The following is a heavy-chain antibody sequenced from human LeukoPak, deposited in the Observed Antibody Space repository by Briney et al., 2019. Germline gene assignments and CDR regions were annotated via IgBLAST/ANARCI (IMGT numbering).Heavy chain of an antibody. V-gene: IGHV4-59*01. CDR2: IYYSGTT. Sequence: SETLSLTCTVSGGSISSYYWSWIRQPPGKGLEWIGYIYYSGTTNYNPSLKSRVTISVDTSKNQFSLKLSSVTAADTAVYYCARGGDGYNRFDYWGQGTLVTVSS. J-gene: IGHJ4*02. CDR3: ARGGDGYNRFDY. CDR1: GGSISSYY. D-gene: IGHD5-24*01.